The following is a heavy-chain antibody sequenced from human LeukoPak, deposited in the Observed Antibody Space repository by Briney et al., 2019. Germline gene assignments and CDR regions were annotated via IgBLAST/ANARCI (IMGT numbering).Heavy chain of an antibody. CDR1: GSTFSRYV. Sequence: GGSLRLSCAASGSTFSRYVMHWVRQAPGKGLEWVAVIWYDGSNKYYADSVKGRFTISRDNSKNTLYLQMNSLRAEDTALYYCARDHYGDYSYFDYWGQGTLVTVSS. V-gene: IGHV3-33*01. CDR3: ARDHYGDYSYFDY. D-gene: IGHD4-17*01. J-gene: IGHJ4*02. CDR2: IWYDGSNK.